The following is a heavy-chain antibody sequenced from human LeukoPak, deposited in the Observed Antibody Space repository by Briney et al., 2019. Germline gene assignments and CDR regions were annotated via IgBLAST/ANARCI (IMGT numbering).Heavy chain of an antibody. D-gene: IGHD3-22*01. Sequence: ASVKVSCKASGGTFSSYAISWVRQAPGQGLEWMGWISAYNGNRNNAQKFQGRLTMTTDTSTSTAYMELRSLRSDDTAVYYCARYSSGGYFDYWGQGTLVTVSS. J-gene: IGHJ4*02. CDR1: GGTFSSYA. CDR3: ARYSSGGYFDY. V-gene: IGHV1-18*01. CDR2: ISAYNGNR.